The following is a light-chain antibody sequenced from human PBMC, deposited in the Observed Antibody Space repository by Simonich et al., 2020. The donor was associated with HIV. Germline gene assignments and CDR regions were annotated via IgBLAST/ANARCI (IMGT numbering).Light chain of an antibody. CDR2: WAA. V-gene: IGKV4-1*01. Sequence: DIVMTQSPDSLAVSLGESATINCTSSQRFLYRSNNKNYLAWYQQQPGQPPKLLFYWAATRESGFPDRCSGSGSGTDFTLTISSLQAEDVAVYYCQQYYSTPLTFGGGTKVEIK. CDR1: QRFLYRSNNKNY. J-gene: IGKJ4*01. CDR3: QQYYSTPLT.